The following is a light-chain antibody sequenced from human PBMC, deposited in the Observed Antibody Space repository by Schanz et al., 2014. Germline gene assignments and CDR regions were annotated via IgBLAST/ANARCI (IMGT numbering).Light chain of an antibody. CDR3: QQYYGIPLT. CDR2: GAS. Sequence: EIVLTQSPGTLSLSPGERATLSCRASHSVSSNSLVWYQQKPGQAPRLLIYGASTRATGIPARFSGSGSGTEFTLTISSLQAEDVAVYYCQQYYGIPLTFGGGTKVEIK. J-gene: IGKJ4*01. CDR1: HSVSSNS. V-gene: IGKV3-20*01.